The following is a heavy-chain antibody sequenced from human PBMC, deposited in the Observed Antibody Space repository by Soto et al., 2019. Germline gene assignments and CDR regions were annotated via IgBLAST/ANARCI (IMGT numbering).Heavy chain of an antibody. CDR3: GFGRFPSPVFDI. V-gene: IGHV4-31*03. Sequence: SETLSLTCTVSGGSISSGGYYWSWIRQHPGKGLEWIGYIYYSGSTYYNPSLKSRVTISVDTSKNQFSLKLSSVTAADTAVYYCGFGRFPSPVFDIWGQGKMVTVSS. D-gene: IGHD3-10*01. CDR2: IYYSGST. CDR1: GGSISSGGYY. J-gene: IGHJ3*02.